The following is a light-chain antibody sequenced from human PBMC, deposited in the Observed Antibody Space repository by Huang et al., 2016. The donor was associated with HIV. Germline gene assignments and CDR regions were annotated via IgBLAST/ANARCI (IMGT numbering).Light chain of an antibody. V-gene: IGKV3-15*01. CDR1: RSVSTN. J-gene: IGKJ4*01. Sequence: EIVMTQSPATLSVSPGQRVTLPCRANRSVSTNLAWYHQRPGQAPRLLIYGSSTRAPGIPARFSGSGSGTDFSLTISSLQSEDFALYYCHQYNNWLLSFGGGTRV. CDR3: HQYNNWLLS. CDR2: GSS.